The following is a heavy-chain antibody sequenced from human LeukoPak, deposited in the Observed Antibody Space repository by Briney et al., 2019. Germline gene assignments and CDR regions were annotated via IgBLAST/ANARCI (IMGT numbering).Heavy chain of an antibody. CDR2: ISSSGSTI. CDR3: ATEGVRGSFFDY. J-gene: IGHJ4*02. D-gene: IGHD3-10*01. Sequence: PGGSLRLSCAASGFTFSSYEMNWVRQAPGKGLEWASYISSSGSTIYYADSVKGRFTISRDNANNSLYLQMNSLRAEDTAVYYCATEGVRGSFFDYWGQGTLVTVSS. CDR1: GFTFSSYE. V-gene: IGHV3-48*03.